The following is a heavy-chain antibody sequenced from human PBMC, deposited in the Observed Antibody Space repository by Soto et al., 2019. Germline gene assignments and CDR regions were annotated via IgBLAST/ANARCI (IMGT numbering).Heavy chain of an antibody. D-gene: IGHD6-19*01. CDR2: ISAYNGNT. CDR3: ARDRGAVALDKDAFDI. J-gene: IGHJ3*02. Sequence: GASVKVSCKASGYTFTSYGISWVRQAPGQGLEWMGWISAYNGNTNYAQKLQGRVTMTTDTSTSTAYMELRSLRSDDTAVYYCARDRGAVALDKDAFDIWGQGTMVTVSS. CDR1: GYTFTSYG. V-gene: IGHV1-18*01.